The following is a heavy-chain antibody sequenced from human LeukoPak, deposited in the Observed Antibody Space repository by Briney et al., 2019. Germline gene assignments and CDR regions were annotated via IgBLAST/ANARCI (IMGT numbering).Heavy chain of an antibody. Sequence: ASVKVSSKASGGTFSSYAISWVRQAPGRGLEWMGGIIPIFGTANYAQKFQGRVTITADKSTSTAYMELSSLRSEDTAVYYCARAPYYYGSPGYWGQGTLVTVSS. D-gene: IGHD3-10*01. J-gene: IGHJ4*02. CDR3: ARAPYYYGSPGY. CDR1: GGTFSSYA. CDR2: IIPIFGTA. V-gene: IGHV1-69*06.